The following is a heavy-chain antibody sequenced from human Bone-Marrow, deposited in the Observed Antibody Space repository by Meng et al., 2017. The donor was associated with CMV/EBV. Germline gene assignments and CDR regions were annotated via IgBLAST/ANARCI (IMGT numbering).Heavy chain of an antibody. CDR3: ARDVYDFLSGYGVSINYFDY. D-gene: IGHD3-3*01. CDR1: GFTFSSYW. V-gene: IGHV3-30-3*01. J-gene: IGHJ4*02. Sequence: GESLKISCAASGFTFSSYWMSWVRQAPGKGLEWVGIISYDGTNENYADSVKGRFTISRDNSKNTLYLRMSSLREEDTAVYYCARDVYDFLSGYGVSINYFDYWGQGTLVTVSS. CDR2: ISYDGTNE.